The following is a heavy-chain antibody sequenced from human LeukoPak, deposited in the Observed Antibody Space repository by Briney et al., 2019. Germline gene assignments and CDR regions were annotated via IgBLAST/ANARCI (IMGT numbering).Heavy chain of an antibody. J-gene: IGHJ2*01. Sequence: KPSETLSLTCAVHGGSFSGYYWSWIRQPPGKGLGRIGEINHSGNTYHNPSLKSRVTISVDTSKRQISLKVSSVTAADTAVYYCARIYASGSFDWYFDVWGRGSLVTVSS. V-gene: IGHV4-34*01. CDR1: GGSFSGYY. CDR2: INHSGNT. CDR3: ARIYASGSFDWYFDV. D-gene: IGHD3-10*01.